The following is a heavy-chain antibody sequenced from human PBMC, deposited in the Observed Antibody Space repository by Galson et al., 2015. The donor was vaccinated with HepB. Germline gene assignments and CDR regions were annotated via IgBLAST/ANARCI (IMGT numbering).Heavy chain of an antibody. CDR1: GFTFRNSW. CDR3: ARGHYGMDV. V-gene: IGHV3-7*03. CDR2: INQDGSEK. J-gene: IGHJ6*02. Sequence: SLRLSCAASGFTFRNSWRTCVRQAPGKGLEWCAHINQDGSEKNYVDSVKGRFTVSRDNAKDSLYLQMNSLRADDTAVYYCARGHYGMDVWGQGTTVTVSS.